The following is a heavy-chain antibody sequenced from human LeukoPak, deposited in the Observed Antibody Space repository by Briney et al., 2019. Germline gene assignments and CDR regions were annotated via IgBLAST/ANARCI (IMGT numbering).Heavy chain of an antibody. Sequence: PSETLSLTCTVSGGSISSYYWSWIRQPPGKGLEWIGYIYYSGSTNYNPSLKSRVTISVDTSKNQFSLKLNSVTAADTAVYYCARDRDGYAYSFDYWGQGTLVTVSS. D-gene: IGHD5-24*01. CDR1: GGSISSYY. J-gene: IGHJ4*02. V-gene: IGHV4-59*12. CDR3: ARDRDGYAYSFDY. CDR2: IYYSGST.